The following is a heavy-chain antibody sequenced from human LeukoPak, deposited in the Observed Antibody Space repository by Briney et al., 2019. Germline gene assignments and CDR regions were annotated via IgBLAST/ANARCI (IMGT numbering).Heavy chain of an antibody. V-gene: IGHV3-9*01. CDR3: AKDIGYIPSVAEDY. CDR2: ISWNSGSI. D-gene: IGHD5-24*01. Sequence: GGSLRLSCAASGFTFDDYAMHWVRQAPGKGLEWVSGISWNSGSIGYADSVKGRFTISRDNAKNSLYLQMNSLRAEDTALYYCAKDIGYIPSVAEDYWGQGSLVTVSS. J-gene: IGHJ4*02. CDR1: GFTFDDYA.